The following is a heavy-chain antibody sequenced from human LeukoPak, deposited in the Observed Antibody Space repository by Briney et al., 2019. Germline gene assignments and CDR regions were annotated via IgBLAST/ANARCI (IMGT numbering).Heavy chain of an antibody. V-gene: IGHV3-64D*06. D-gene: IGHD3-10*01. CDR3: MNPNHYGSGR. J-gene: IGHJ4*02. Sequence: GGSLRLSCSASGFSFSSYVLHWVRQAPGKGLESVSGISQNGDNTYYADSVKGRFTISKDNSENTLYLQMNGLRPEDTAVYYCMNPNHYGSGRWGQGTLVTVSS. CDR1: GFSFSSYV. CDR2: ISQNGDNT.